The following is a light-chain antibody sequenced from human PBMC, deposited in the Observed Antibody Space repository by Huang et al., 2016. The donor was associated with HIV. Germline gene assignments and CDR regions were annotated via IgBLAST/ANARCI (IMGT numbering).Light chain of an antibody. CDR1: QTITTY. CDR2: GAS. Sequence: DNQITQSPSFVSASVGGRVIITCRASQTITTYLNWYQQNPGKAPKVLIYGASRVASGVPSRFTGRASGSDFTLTIKDLQPEDFATYYCQQTYSSPLTFGGGTRIEIK. J-gene: IGKJ4*01. CDR3: QQTYSSPLT. V-gene: IGKV1-39*01.